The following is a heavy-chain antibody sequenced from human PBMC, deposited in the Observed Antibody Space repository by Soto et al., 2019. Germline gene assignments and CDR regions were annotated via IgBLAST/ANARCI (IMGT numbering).Heavy chain of an antibody. V-gene: IGHV1-69*13. J-gene: IGHJ6*02. CDR1: GGTFSNYA. Sequence: WASVKVSCKASGGTFSNYAISWVRQAPGQGLEWMGGIIPIFGTANYAQKFQGRVTITADESTSTAYMELSSLRSEDTAAYYCAGDFAVVIMGSYCYYGMDVWGQGTTVTVSS. CDR3: AGDFAVVIMGSYCYYGMDV. CDR2: IIPIFGTA. D-gene: IGHD3-3*01.